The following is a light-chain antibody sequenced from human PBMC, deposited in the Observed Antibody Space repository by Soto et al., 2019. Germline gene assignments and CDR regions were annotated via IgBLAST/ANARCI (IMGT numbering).Light chain of an antibody. CDR1: SSDIGAYIY. V-gene: IGLV2-8*01. Sequence: QSVLTQPPSASGSPGQSVTISCTGTSSDIGAYIYVSWYQQHPGKAPKLMISEVSRRPSGVPERFSGSKSGNTASLTVSGLQADDEAHYYCCSYAGSNTWVFGGGTKLTVL. CDR3: CSYAGSNTWV. J-gene: IGLJ3*02. CDR2: EVS.